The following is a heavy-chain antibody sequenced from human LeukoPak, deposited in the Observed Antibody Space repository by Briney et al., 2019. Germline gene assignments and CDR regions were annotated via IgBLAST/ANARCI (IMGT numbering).Heavy chain of an antibody. V-gene: IGHV6-1*01. D-gene: IGHD4-17*01. CDR3: ARQIWHDYGAHQYNWFDP. CDR1: GDSVSSNSAA. CDR2: TYYKSKWYD. J-gene: IGHJ5*02. Sequence: SQTLSLTCAISGDSVSSNSAAWNWIRQSPSRGLEWLGRTYYKSKWYDDHAVSVKSRVTINPDTSKNQFSLQLNSVTPEDAAVYYCARQIWHDYGAHQYNWFDPWGQGTLVTVSS.